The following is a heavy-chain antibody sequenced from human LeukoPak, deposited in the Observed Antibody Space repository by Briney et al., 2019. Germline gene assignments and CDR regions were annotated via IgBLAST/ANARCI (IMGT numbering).Heavy chain of an antibody. J-gene: IGHJ1*01. Sequence: GRSLRLSCAASGFTFSGFPMHWVRQAPGKGLEWVADISHDGTKKDYADSVKGRFTISRDNSGDTLFLQMNSLRAEDTAVYYCAKIPAFYYDSSGFFQHWGQGTLVTVSS. D-gene: IGHD3-22*01. CDR2: ISHDGTKK. CDR1: GFTFSGFP. V-gene: IGHV3-30-3*02. CDR3: AKIPAFYYDSSGFFQH.